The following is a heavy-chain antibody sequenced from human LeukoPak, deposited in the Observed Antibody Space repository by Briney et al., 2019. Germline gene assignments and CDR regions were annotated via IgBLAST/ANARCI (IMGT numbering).Heavy chain of an antibody. J-gene: IGHJ4*02. V-gene: IGHV3-21*01. CDR2: ISSSSSYI. Sequence: GGSLRLSCVASGFTFSSYSMNWVRQAPGKGLEWVSSISSSSSYIYYADSVKGRFTISRDNAKNSLYLQMNSLRAEDTAVYYCARDRDSYGYGFDYWGQGTLVTVSS. D-gene: IGHD5-18*01. CDR3: ARDRDSYGYGFDY. CDR1: GFTFSSYS.